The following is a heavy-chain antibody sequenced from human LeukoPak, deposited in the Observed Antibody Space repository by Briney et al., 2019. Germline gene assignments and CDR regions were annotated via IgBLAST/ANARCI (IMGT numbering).Heavy chain of an antibody. CDR2: INHSGST. D-gene: IGHD4-17*01. J-gene: IGHJ4*02. V-gene: IGHV4-34*01. Sequence: SETLSLTCAAYGGSFSGYYWSWIRQPPGKGLEWIGEINHSGSTNYNPSLKSRVTISVDTSKNQFSLKLSSVTAADTAVYYCARDTLSYGDYGYWGQGTLVTVSS. CDR1: GGSFSGYY. CDR3: ARDTLSYGDYGY.